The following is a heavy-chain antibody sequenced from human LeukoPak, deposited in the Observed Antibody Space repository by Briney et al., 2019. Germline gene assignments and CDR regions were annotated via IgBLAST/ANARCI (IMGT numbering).Heavy chain of an antibody. CDR3: ARVENDYVWGSYHYYFDY. Sequence: ASVKVSCKASGYTFTSYGISWVRQAPGQGLGWMGWISAYNGNTNYAQKLQGRVTMTTDTSTSTAYMELRSLRSDDTAVYYCARVENDYVWGSYHYYFDYWGQGTLVTVSS. V-gene: IGHV1-18*01. CDR2: ISAYNGNT. D-gene: IGHD3-16*02. J-gene: IGHJ4*02. CDR1: GYTFTSYG.